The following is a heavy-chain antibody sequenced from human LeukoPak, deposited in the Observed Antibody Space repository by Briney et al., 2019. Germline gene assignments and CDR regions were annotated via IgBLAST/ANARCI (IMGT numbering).Heavy chain of an antibody. CDR3: AHQRRGVAVAPPGTFDY. Sequence: SVKVSCKASGGTFGSYAISWVRQAPGQGLEWMGGIIPIFGTANYAQKFQGRVTITADKSTSTAYMELSSLRSEDTAVYYCAHQRRGVAVAPPGTFDYWGQGTLVTVSS. V-gene: IGHV1-69*06. J-gene: IGHJ4*02. D-gene: IGHD6-19*01. CDR2: IIPIFGTA. CDR1: GGTFGSYA.